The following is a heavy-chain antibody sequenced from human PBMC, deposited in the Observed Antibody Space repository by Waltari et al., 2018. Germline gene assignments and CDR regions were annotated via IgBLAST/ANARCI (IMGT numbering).Heavy chain of an antibody. J-gene: IGHJ4*02. CDR1: GFTFSTVA. D-gene: IGHD2-21*02. CDR3: VKGDWGDF. CDR2: IITSSDT. Sequence: EVQLLESGGGLIQPGGSLRLSCAASGFTFSTVAMNWVRQAPGGGLEWVSGIITSSDTYYADSVKGRFTISRDNSKNILYLQMNSLRADDTAVYYCVKGDWGDFWGQGTLVTVSS. V-gene: IGHV3-23*01.